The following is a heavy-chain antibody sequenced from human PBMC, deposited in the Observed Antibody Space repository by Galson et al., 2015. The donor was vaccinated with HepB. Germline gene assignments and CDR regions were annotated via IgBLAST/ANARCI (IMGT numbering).Heavy chain of an antibody. J-gene: IGHJ4*02. CDR2: ISSSGSTI. V-gene: IGHV3-48*04. CDR3: ARIGYSGYDHLDY. CDR1: GFTFRYSW. D-gene: IGHD5-12*01. Sequence: SLRLSCAASGFTFRYSWMTWVRQAPGKGLEWVSYISSSGSTICYADSVRGRFTISRDNAKNSLYLQMNSLTAEDTAVYYCARIGYSGYDHLDYWGQGTLVTV.